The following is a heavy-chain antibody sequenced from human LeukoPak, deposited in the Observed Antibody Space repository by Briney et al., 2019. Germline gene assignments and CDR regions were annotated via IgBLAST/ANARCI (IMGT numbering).Heavy chain of an antibody. CDR2: IYSDNT. V-gene: IGHV3-53*01. Sequence: GGSLRLSCTVSGFTVSSNSMSWVRQAPGKGLEGVSFIYSDNTHYSDSVKGRFTISRDNSKNTLYLQMNSLRAEDSAVYYCARSLGGAYDILTGPDYWGQGMLVTVSS. CDR3: ARSLGGAYDILTGPDY. D-gene: IGHD3-9*01. CDR1: GFTVSSNS. J-gene: IGHJ4*02.